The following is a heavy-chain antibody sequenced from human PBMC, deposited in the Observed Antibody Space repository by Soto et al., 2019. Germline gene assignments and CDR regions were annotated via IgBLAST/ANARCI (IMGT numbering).Heavy chain of an antibody. CDR1: GGTFSSYA. Sequence: ASVKVSCKASGGTFSSYAISWVRQAPGQGLEWMGGIIPIFGTANYAQKFQGRVTITADESTSTAYMELSSLRTEDTAVYYCAIRHHSGGLTKWFDPWGQGTLVTVSS. V-gene: IGHV1-69*13. CDR2: IIPIFGTA. CDR3: AIRHHSGGLTKWFDP. J-gene: IGHJ5*02. D-gene: IGHD2-15*01.